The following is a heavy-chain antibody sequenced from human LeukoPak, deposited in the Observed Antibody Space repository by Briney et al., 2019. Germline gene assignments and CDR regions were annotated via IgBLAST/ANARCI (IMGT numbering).Heavy chain of an antibody. CDR3: TRGPIQLWLYHGMDV. CDR2: IRSKTYGGTT. Sequence: GGSLRLSCTVSGFTFGDHAMSWVRQAPGKGLEWVGFIRSKTYGGTTEYAASVKGRFIISRDDSTSIAYLQMNSLKTEDTAVYYCTRGPIQLWLYHGMDVWGRGTTVTVSS. CDR1: GFTFGDHA. J-gene: IGHJ6*02. V-gene: IGHV3-49*04. D-gene: IGHD5-18*01.